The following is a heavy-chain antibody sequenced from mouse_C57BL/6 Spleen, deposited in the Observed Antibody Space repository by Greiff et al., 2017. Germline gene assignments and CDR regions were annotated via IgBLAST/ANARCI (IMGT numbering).Heavy chain of an antibody. Sequence: EVQLKESGPGLVKPSQSLSLTCSVTGYSITSGYYWNWIRQFPGNKLEWMGYISYDGSNNYNPSLKNRISITRDTSKNQFFLKLNSVTTEDTATYYCARVYYVPHDFDYWGQGTTLTVSS. CDR1: GYSITSGYY. D-gene: IGHD1-1*01. V-gene: IGHV3-6*01. J-gene: IGHJ2*01. CDR3: ARVYYVPHDFDY. CDR2: ISYDGSN.